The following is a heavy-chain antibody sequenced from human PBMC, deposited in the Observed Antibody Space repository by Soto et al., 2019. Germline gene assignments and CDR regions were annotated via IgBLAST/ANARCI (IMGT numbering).Heavy chain of an antibody. J-gene: IGHJ5*02. CDR1: GGSISSSSYY. CDR2: IYYSGST. CDR3: ARVVVVITTWGNWFDP. Sequence: SETLSLTCTVSGGSISSSSYYWGWIRQPPGKGLEWIGYIYYSGSTYYNPSLKSRVTISVDTSKNQFSLKLSSVTAADTAVYYCARVVVVITTWGNWFDPWGQGTLVTVSS. D-gene: IGHD3-22*01. V-gene: IGHV4-39*07.